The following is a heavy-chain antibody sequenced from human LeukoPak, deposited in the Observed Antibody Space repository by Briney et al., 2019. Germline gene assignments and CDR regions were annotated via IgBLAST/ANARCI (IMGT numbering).Heavy chain of an antibody. V-gene: IGHV1-69*05. Sequence: SVKVSCKASGGTFSSYAISWVRQAPGQGLEWMGGIIPIFGTANYAQKFQGRVTITTDESTSTAYMELSSLRSEDTAVYYCARVRRYCSSTSCYGWYNWFDPWGQGTLVTVSS. J-gene: IGHJ5*02. CDR2: IIPIFGTA. CDR3: ARVRRYCSSTSCYGWYNWFDP. D-gene: IGHD2-2*01. CDR1: GGTFSSYA.